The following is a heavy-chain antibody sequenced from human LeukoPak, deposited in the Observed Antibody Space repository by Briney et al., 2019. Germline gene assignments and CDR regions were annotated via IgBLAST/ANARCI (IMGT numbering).Heavy chain of an antibody. CDR2: ISSSSYI. V-gene: IGHV3-21*01. Sequence: GGSLRLSCAASGFTFSSYSMNWVRQAPGKGLEWVSSISSSSYIYYADSVKGRFTISRDNAKNSLYLQMNSLRAEDTAVYYCARDAPPRTGAITFGGEIDYWGQGTLVTVSS. D-gene: IGHD3-16*01. J-gene: IGHJ4*02. CDR1: GFTFSSYS. CDR3: ARDAPPRTGAITFGGEIDY.